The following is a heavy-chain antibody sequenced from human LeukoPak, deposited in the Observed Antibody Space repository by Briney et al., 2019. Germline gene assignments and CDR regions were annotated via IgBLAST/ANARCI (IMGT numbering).Heavy chain of an antibody. V-gene: IGHV3-48*04. Sequence: PGGSLRLSCAASGFTFSSYCMNWVRQAPGKGLEWVSYISSSGSTICYADSVKGRFTISRDNAKNSLYLQMNSLRAEDTAVYYCARVTYSSGFSFDYWGQGTLVTVSS. CDR1: GFTFSSYC. CDR2: ISSSGSTI. D-gene: IGHD6-19*01. J-gene: IGHJ4*02. CDR3: ARVTYSSGFSFDY.